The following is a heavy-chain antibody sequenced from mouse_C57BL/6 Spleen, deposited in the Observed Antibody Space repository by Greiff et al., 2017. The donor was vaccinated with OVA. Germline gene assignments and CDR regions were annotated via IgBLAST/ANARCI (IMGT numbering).Heavy chain of an antibody. CDR1: GFSLSTSGMG. D-gene: IGHD1-1*01. V-gene: IGHV8-12*01. J-gene: IGHJ4*01. CDR2: IYWDDDK. Sequence: QVTLQVSGPGILQSSQTLSLTCSFSGFSLSTSGMGVSWIRQPSGKGLEWLAHIYWDDDKRYNPSLKSRLTISKDTSRNQVFLKITRVDTAATATYYCARSSITTVVATHYYAMDYWGQGTSVNVSS. CDR3: ARSSITTVVATHYYAMDY.